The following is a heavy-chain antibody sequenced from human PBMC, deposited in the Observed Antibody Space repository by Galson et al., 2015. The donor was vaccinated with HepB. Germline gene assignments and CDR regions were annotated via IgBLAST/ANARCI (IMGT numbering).Heavy chain of an antibody. CDR2: ISSYNDKT. Sequence: QSGAEVKKPGESLRISCKASGYTFTNYGITWVRQAPGQGLEWMGWISSYNDKTKYAQKFQGRVTMTTDTSTSTAYMELRSLRPDDTAVYYCARDLACSSTFCYGWFDPWGQGTVVTVSS. CDR1: GYTFTNYG. CDR3: ARDLACSSTFCYGWFDP. V-gene: IGHV1-18*01. D-gene: IGHD2-2*01. J-gene: IGHJ5*02.